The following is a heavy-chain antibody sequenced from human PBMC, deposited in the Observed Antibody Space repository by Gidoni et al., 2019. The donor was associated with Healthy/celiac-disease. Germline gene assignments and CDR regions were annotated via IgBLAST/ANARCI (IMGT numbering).Heavy chain of an antibody. Sequence: QVQLVQSGAEVKKPGSSVKVSCKAYGGTFSSYAISWVRQAPGQGLELMGGIIPIFGTSNCAQNFQSRVTITADESTSTAYMELSSLVAEDTALYYCTTLTPSNGCNSWGWGQGTLVTVSS. J-gene: IGHJ4*02. D-gene: IGHD3-16*01. CDR1: GGTFSSYA. CDR2: IIPIFGTS. CDR3: TTLTPSNGCNSWG. V-gene: IGHV1-69*01.